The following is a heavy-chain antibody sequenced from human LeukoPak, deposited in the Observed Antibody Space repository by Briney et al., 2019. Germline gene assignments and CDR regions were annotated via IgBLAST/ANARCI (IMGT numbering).Heavy chain of an antibody. CDR3: ARGGTGYSYGFDY. V-gene: IGHV1-69*05. CDR1: GGTFSSYA. D-gene: IGHD5-18*01. Sequence: SVKVSCKASGGTFSSYAISWVRQAPGQGLEWMGGIIPIFGTANYAQKCQGRVTITTDESTSTAYMELSSLRSEDTAVYYCARGGTGYSYGFDYWGQGTLVTVSS. J-gene: IGHJ4*02. CDR2: IIPIFGTA.